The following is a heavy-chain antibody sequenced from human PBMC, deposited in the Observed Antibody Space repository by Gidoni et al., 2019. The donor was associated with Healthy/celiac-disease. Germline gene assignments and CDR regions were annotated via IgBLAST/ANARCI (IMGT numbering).Heavy chain of an antibody. Sequence: EVQLVESGGGLVQPGGSLRLSCAAPGFTFSSYAMGWVRPAPGKGLEWVSAISGSGGSTYYADSGKGRFTISRDNSKNTLYLQMNSLRAEDTAVYYCAKALRTTWVIGPIYWGQGTLVTVSS. J-gene: IGHJ4*02. V-gene: IGHV3-23*04. D-gene: IGHD3-22*01. CDR2: ISGSGGST. CDR3: AKALRTTWVIGPIY. CDR1: GFTFSSYA.